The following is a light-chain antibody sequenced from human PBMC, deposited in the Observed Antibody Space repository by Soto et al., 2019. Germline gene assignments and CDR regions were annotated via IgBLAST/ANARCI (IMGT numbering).Light chain of an antibody. Sequence: QSALTQPASVSGSPGQSITISCTGTSSDVGGYNYVSWYQQHPGKAPKFMIYDVSNRPSGVSNRFSGSKSGNTASLTISGIQAEDEADYYCSSYTSSSTLYVFGTGTKLTVL. CDR2: DVS. CDR1: SSDVGGYNY. J-gene: IGLJ1*01. CDR3: SSYTSSSTLYV. V-gene: IGLV2-14*01.